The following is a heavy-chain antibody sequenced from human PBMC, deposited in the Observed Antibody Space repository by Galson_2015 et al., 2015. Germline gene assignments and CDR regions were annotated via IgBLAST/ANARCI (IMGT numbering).Heavy chain of an antibody. Sequence: SLRLSCAASGFTFGDYALSWFRQAPGKGLVWVGFIRSKAYGGTTEYAASVKGIFTISRDDSKSIAYLQMNSLKTDDTAVYYCTRLGGPGEDSSEIDYSVQGTLATVSS. CDR2: IRSKAYGGTT. CDR3: TRLGGPGEDSSEIDY. V-gene: IGHV3-49*03. CDR1: GFTFGDYA. D-gene: IGHD6-19*01. J-gene: IGHJ4*02.